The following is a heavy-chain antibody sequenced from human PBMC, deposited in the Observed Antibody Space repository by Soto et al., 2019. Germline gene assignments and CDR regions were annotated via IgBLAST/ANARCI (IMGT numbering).Heavy chain of an antibody. CDR1: CDSIITYY. CDR2: VYYSGST. CDR3: ARTRMIESWIDY. V-gene: IGHV4-59*01. J-gene: IGHJ4*01. D-gene: IGHD2-21*01. Sequence: PSETLSLTCAVSCDSIITYYCILLRQPPVKGLEWIVYVYYSGSTLYNPSLESRVTLSIDMSKKQVSLKLKSVIAADTAVYYCARTRMIESWIDYWGHGTLVTVSS.